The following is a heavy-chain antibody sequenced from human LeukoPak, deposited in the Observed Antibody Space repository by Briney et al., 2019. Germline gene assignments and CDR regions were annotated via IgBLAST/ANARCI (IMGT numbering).Heavy chain of an antibody. V-gene: IGHV1-8*01. Sequence: ASVKVSCKASGYTFTSYDINWVRQAPGQGLEWMGWMNPNSGNTGYAQKFQGRVTMTRNTSISTAYMELSSLRSEDTAVYYCARLPHRYCGGDCYQDAFDIWGQGTMVTVSS. CDR2: MNPNSGNT. D-gene: IGHD2-21*02. CDR3: ARLPHRYCGGDCYQDAFDI. J-gene: IGHJ3*02. CDR1: GYTFTSYD.